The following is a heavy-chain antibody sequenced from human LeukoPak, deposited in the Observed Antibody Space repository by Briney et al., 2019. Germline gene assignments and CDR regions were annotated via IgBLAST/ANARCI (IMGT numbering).Heavy chain of an antibody. D-gene: IGHD6-13*01. V-gene: IGHV3-21*01. CDR3: AREGPYSSSWYGGRYYFDY. J-gene: IGHJ4*02. Sequence: GGSLRLSCAASGFTFSSYSMNWVRQAPGKGLEWVSSISSSSSYIYYADSVKGRFTISRDNAKNSLYLQMSSLRAEDTAVYYCAREGPYSSSWYGGRYYFDYWGQGTLVTVSS. CDR1: GFTFSSYS. CDR2: ISSSSSYI.